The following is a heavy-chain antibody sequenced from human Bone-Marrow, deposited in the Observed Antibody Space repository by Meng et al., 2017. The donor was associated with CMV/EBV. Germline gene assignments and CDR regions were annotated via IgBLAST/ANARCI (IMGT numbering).Heavy chain of an antibody. CDR2: IYPGGGT. CDR1: GFTVSSNY. V-gene: IGHV3-66*02. Sequence: GGSLRLSCAASGFTVSSNYMSWVRQAPGKGLEWVSCIYPGGGTYYADSVKGRFTISRDNSKNTLYFQMNSLRAEDTAVYYCAARAEPLAMIVVVIKYYFDYWGQGTLVTVSS. D-gene: IGHD3-22*01. CDR3: AARAEPLAMIVVVIKYYFDY. J-gene: IGHJ4*02.